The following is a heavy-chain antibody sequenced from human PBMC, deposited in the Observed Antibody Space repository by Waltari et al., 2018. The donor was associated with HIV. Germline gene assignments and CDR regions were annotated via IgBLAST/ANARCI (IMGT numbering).Heavy chain of an antibody. CDR2: ISSSSSTI. J-gene: IGHJ2*01. CDR3: ARSKYSSSSGFDL. Sequence: EVQLVESGGGLVQPGGSLRLSCAASGFTFSSDSMNWVRQAPEKGLEWVSYISSSSSTIYSADSVKGRFTISRDNAKNSLYLQMNSLRAEDTAVYYCARSKYSSSSGFDLWGRDTLVTVSS. V-gene: IGHV3-48*01. D-gene: IGHD6-6*01. CDR1: GFTFSSDS.